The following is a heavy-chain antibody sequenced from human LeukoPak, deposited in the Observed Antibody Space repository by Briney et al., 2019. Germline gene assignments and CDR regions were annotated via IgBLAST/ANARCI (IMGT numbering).Heavy chain of an antibody. CDR2: IYYSGST. CDR1: GGSISSYY. D-gene: IGHD6-13*01. CDR3: ASSRVYRSSWYDYFDN. J-gene: IGHJ4*02. Sequence: SETLSLTCTVSGGSISSYYWSWIRQPPGKGLEWIGYIYYSGSTNYNPSLKSRVTISVDTSKNQFSLKLSSVTAADTAVYYCASSRVYRSSWYDYFDNWGQGTLVTVSS. V-gene: IGHV4-59*12.